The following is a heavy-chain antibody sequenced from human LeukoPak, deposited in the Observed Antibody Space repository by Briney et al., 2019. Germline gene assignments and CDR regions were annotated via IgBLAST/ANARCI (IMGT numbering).Heavy chain of an antibody. CDR1: GFTFSSYA. J-gene: IGHJ4*02. CDR2: ISYDGSNK. D-gene: IGHD3-10*01. CDR3: AKVASAYGSGSYYGFDY. V-gene: IGHV3-30-3*01. Sequence: HPGRSLRLSCAASGFTFSSYAMHWVRQAPGKGLEWVAVISYDGSNKYYADSVKGRFTISRDNSKNTLYLQMDSLRAEDTAVYYCAKVASAYGSGSYYGFDYWGQGTLVTVSS.